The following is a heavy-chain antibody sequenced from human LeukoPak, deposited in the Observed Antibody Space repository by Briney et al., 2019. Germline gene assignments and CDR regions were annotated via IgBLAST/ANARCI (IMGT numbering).Heavy chain of an antibody. J-gene: IGHJ5*02. CDR2: INHSGST. Sequence: PSETLSLTCAVYGGSFSGYYWSWIRQPPGKGLEWIGEINHSGSTNYNPSLKSRVTISVDTSKNQFSLKLSSVTAADTAVYYCAGRPMVRGRACWFDPWGQGTLVTVSS. CDR1: GGSFSGYY. D-gene: IGHD3-10*01. CDR3: AGRPMVRGRACWFDP. V-gene: IGHV4-34*01.